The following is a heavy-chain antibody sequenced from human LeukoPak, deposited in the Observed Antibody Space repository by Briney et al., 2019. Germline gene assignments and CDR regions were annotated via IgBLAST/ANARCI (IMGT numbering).Heavy chain of an antibody. CDR1: GFTFSSHA. CDR3: ARDRLAYCGGDCYSSFDY. J-gene: IGHJ4*02. D-gene: IGHD2-21*02. CDR2: ISYDGSNK. Sequence: GGSLRLSCAASGFTFSSHAMHWVRQAPGKGLEWVAVISYDGSNKYYADSVKGRFTISRDNSKNTLYLQMNSLRAEDTAVYYCARDRLAYCGGDCYSSFDYWGQGTLVTVSS. V-gene: IGHV3-30-3*01.